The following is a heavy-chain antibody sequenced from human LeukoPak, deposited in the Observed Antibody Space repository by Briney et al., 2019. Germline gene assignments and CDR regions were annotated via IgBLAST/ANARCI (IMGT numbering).Heavy chain of an antibody. J-gene: IGHJ4*02. V-gene: IGHV1-2*02. CDR2: INPNSGGT. CDR1: GYTFTDYY. Sequence: GASVTVSYKASGYTFTDYYMHWVRQAPGQGLEWMGWINPNSGGTNYAQKFQGRVTMTRDTSISTAYMELSRLRSDDTAVYYCARSDGSYYYFDYWGQGTLVTVSS. CDR3: ARSDGSYYYFDY. D-gene: IGHD1-26*01.